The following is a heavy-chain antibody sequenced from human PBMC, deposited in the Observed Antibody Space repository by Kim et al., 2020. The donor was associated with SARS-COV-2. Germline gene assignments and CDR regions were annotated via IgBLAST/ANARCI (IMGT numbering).Heavy chain of an antibody. J-gene: IGHJ4*02. Sequence: GGSLRLSCVASGFTFSDYGMRWVRQAPGKGLEWVSTIRSGGGNRYYADSVKGRFTISRDNSKNTLYLQMNSLRAEDTALYYCAKGGSGTYYYFELWGQGTLVTVSS. V-gene: IGHV3-23*01. CDR2: IRSGGGNR. CDR1: GFTFSDYG. CDR3: AKGGSGTYYYFEL. D-gene: IGHD3-10*01.